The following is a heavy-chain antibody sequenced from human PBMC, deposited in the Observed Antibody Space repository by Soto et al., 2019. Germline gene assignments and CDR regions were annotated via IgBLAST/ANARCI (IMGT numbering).Heavy chain of an antibody. CDR3: ERDTYSSLGADIFDM. CDR1: GYTFTGYY. CDR2: INPNSGGT. V-gene: IGHV1-2*04. D-gene: IGHD6-19*01. J-gene: IGHJ3*02. Sequence: QVQLVQSGAEVKKPGASVKVSCKASGYTFTGYYIHWVRQAPGQGLERMGWINPNSGGTNYAQKFQGWVSMTRDTSISTAYMELTSPRSDDTAVYYCERDTYSSLGADIFDMWGQGTMVTVSS.